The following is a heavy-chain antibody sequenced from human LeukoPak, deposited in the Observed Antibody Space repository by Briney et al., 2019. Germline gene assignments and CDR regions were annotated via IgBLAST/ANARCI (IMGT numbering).Heavy chain of an antibody. CDR1: GGSFSGYY. CDR2: INHSGST. D-gene: IGHD2-2*02. J-gene: IGHJ6*01. CDR3: ARGLGYCSSTSCYTDYNNYAGEYGMDV. V-gene: IGHV4-34*01. Sequence: SETLSLTCAVYGGSFSGYYWSWIRQPPGEGLEWIGEINHSGSTNYNPSLKSRVTISVDTSKNQFSLKLSSVTAADTAVYYCARGLGYCSSTSCYTDYNNYAGEYGMDVWGQGTTVTVSS.